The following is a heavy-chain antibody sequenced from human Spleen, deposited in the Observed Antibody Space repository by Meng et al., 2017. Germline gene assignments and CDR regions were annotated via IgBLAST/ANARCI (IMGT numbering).Heavy chain of an antibody. CDR1: GGPISTSGYY. CDR3: VRSSGWVRTGFDP. J-gene: IGHJ5*02. V-gene: IGHV4-39*01. CDR2: IGHSGTT. Sequence: QPQLQESGPSLVKPSEAMLPTCSVPGGPISTSGYYWGWIRQPPGKGLEWIGSIGHSGTTYYTPSLRRRVTVSIDTSKNQFSLEVTSVTAADTAVYYCVRSSGWVRTGFDPWGQGTLVTVSS. D-gene: IGHD6-19*01.